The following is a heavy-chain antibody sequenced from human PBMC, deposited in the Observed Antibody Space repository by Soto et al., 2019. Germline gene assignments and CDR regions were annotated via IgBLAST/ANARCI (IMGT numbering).Heavy chain of an antibody. CDR1: GFTFTNAW. J-gene: IGHJ4*02. CDR2: IKSKINGGTT. Sequence: EVQLVDSGGGSVEPGGSLRLSCAASGFTFTNAWLNWVRQAPGKGLEWVGRIKSKINGGTTDYAAPVKGRFSISRDESENTVYLQMNRMTTEDTAVYYCAADLPDWGAYALDYWGQGTLVTVSS. CDR3: AADLPDWGAYALDY. D-gene: IGHD3-16*01. V-gene: IGHV3-15*07.